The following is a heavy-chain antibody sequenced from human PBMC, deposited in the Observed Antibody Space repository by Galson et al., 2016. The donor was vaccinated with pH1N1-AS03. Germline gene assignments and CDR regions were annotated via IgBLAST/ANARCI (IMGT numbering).Heavy chain of an antibody. V-gene: IGHV3-23*01. CDR2: ISDSGSTT. CDR1: GLRFSNHV. D-gene: IGHD2-8*01. Sequence: RLSCAASGLRFSNHVMSWVRQAPGKGLHWVSTISDSGSTTYHGDSVKGRFTTSRDNSQNTLFLHMNSLRAEDTALYYCATVNAEMDDAFDIWGRGTMVTVSS. CDR3: ATVNAEMDDAFDI. J-gene: IGHJ3*02.